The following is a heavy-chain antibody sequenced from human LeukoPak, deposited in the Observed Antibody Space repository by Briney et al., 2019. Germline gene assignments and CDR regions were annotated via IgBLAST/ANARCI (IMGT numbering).Heavy chain of an antibody. Sequence: GGSLRLSCTASGFTFSTFDMTWVRQSPGKGLEWVSGISDSGGSTYYADSVKGRFTISRDNSKNTLYLQMNSLRGEGTAIYYCVKGNWLDVWGQGTTVTVSS. V-gene: IGHV3-23*01. CDR3: VKGNWLDV. CDR2: ISDSGGST. D-gene: IGHD1-1*01. J-gene: IGHJ6*02. CDR1: GFTFSTFD.